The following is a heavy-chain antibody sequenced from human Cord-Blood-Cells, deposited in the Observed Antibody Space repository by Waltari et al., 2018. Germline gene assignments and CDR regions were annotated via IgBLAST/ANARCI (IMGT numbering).Heavy chain of an antibody. CDR1: GYTFTSYD. J-gene: IGHJ6*02. CDR3: ARASSGWFYYYYYGMDV. Sequence: QVQLVQSGAEVKKPGASVKVSCKASGYTFTSYDINWVRQATGQGLEWMGCMNPNSGNTGYAQKFQGRVNMTRNTSISTAYMELSSLRSEDTAVYYCARASSGWFYYYYYGMDVWGQGTTVTVSS. D-gene: IGHD6-19*01. V-gene: IGHV1-8*01. CDR2: MNPNSGNT.